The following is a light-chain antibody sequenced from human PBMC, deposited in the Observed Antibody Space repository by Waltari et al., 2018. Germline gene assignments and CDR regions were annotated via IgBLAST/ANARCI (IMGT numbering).Light chain of an antibody. CDR2: EVT. CDR1: SSDVGNYNL. V-gene: IGLV2-23*02. J-gene: IGLJ1*01. Sequence: QSGLTQPASVSGSPGQSITISCTGTSSDVGNYNLVFWYQHHPGKAPKLIIYEVTKRTSGVSGRFSASKSANTASLTISGLQTEDEADYYCCSYAGLGTYVFGTGTKVTVL. CDR3: CSYAGLGTYV.